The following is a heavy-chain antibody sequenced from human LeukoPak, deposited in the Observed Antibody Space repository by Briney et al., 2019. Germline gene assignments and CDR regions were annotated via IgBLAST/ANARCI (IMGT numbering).Heavy chain of an antibody. V-gene: IGHV3-11*04. D-gene: IGHD2-2*01. CDR2: ISSSGSTI. CDR1: GFTFSDYY. J-gene: IGHJ6*04. CDR3: ERGPALGYCSSTSCYQGDV. Sequence: GRSLRLSCAASGFTFSDYYMRWIPQAPGKGLEWVSYISSSGSTIYCADSVKGRFTISRDNAKNSLYLQMNSLRAEDTAVYYCERGPALGYCSSTSCYQGDVWGKGTTVTVSS.